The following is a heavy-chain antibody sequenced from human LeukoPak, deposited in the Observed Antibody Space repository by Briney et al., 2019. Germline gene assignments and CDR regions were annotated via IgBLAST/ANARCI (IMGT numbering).Heavy chain of an antibody. CDR3: ARAYSSSWYYYYGMDV. Sequence: SETLSLTCAVSGGSFSGYYWSWIRQPPGKGLEWIGEINHSGSTNYNPSLKSRVTISVDTSKNQFSLKLSSVTAADTAVYYCARAYSSSWYYYYGMDVWGQGTPVTVSS. J-gene: IGHJ6*02. V-gene: IGHV4-34*01. CDR1: GGSFSGYY. D-gene: IGHD6-13*01. CDR2: INHSGST.